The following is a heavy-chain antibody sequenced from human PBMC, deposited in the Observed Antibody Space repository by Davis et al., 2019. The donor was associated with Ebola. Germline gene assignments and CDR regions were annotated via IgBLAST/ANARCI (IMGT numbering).Heavy chain of an antibody. D-gene: IGHD1-26*01. Sequence: ASVKVSCKASGYTFTGYYMHWVRQAPGQGLEWMGWINPNSGGTNYAQKFQGWVTMTRATSISTAYMELHRLRSEDTAVYYCARPNIVGATGGGRDDYYYYYGMDVWGQGTTVTVSS. CDR3: ARPNIVGATGGGRDDYYYYYGMDV. CDR1: GYTFTGYY. V-gene: IGHV1-2*04. CDR2: INPNSGGT. J-gene: IGHJ6*02.